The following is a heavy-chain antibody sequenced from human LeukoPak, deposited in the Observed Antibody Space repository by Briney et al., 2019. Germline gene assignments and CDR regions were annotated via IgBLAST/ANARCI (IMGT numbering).Heavy chain of an antibody. CDR2: IYYSGST. CDR1: GGSISSYY. CDR3: ARDALYYDSSDYQRYFDL. J-gene: IGHJ2*01. V-gene: IGHV4-59*01. D-gene: IGHD3-22*01. Sequence: PSETLSLTCTVSGGSISSYYWSWIRQPPGKGLEWIGSIYYSGSTNYNPSLKSRVTISVDTSKNQFSLKLSSVTAADTAVYYCARDALYYDSSDYQRYFDLWGRGTLVTVSS.